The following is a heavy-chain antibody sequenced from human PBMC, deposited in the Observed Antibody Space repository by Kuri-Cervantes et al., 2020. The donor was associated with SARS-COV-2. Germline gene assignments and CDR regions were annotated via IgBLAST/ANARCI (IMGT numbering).Heavy chain of an antibody. D-gene: IGHD3-3*01. J-gene: IGHJ3*02. V-gene: IGHV3-73*01. CDR2: IRSKANSYAT. CDR3: ARDQGLAYYDFWSGYSNDAFDI. Sequence: GESLKISCAASGFTFSGSAMHWVRQASGKGLEWVGRIRSKANSYATAYAASVKGRFTISRDDSKNTAYLQMNSLRAEDTAVYYCARDQGLAYYDFWSGYSNDAFDIWGQGTMVTVSS. CDR1: GFTFSGSA.